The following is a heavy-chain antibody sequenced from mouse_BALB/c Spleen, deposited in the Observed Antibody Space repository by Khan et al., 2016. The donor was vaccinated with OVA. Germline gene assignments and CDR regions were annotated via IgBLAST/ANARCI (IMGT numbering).Heavy chain of an antibody. J-gene: IGHJ3*01. CDR3: ARGGYGSVAY. CDR2: INPGSGGT. V-gene: IGHV1-54*01. Sequence: QVQLQQPGAELVRPGTSVKVSCKASGYAFNNYMIEWVKQRPGQGLEWIGVINPGSGGTNYNEKFKGKATLTADKSSNTAYMQLSSLTSDDSTVYFCARGGYGSVAYWGQGTLVTVSA. D-gene: IGHD1-1*02. CDR1: GYAFNNYM.